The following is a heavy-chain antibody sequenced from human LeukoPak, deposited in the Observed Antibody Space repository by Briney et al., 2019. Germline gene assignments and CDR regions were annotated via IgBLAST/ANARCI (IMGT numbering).Heavy chain of an antibody. CDR2: INHSGST. CDR1: GGSFSGYY. J-gene: IGHJ6*02. CDR3: ARIVGATMDV. D-gene: IGHD1-26*01. V-gene: IGHV4-34*01. Sequence: PSETLSLTCAVYGGSFSGYYWSWIRQPPGKGLEWIGEINHSGSTNYNPSLKSRVTISVDTSKNQFFLKQSSVTAADTAVYYCARIVGATMDVWGQGTTVTVSS.